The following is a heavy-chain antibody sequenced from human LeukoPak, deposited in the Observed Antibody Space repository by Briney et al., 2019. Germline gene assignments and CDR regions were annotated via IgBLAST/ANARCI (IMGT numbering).Heavy chain of an antibody. D-gene: IGHD3-22*01. V-gene: IGHV1-2*02. CDR1: GYGFSDYY. CDR3: ARSPRPRYDSSAYYGD. Sequence: ASVKVSCKASGYGFSDYYMQWVRQAPGQGLEWMGWINPNSGDTKYARRFQGRVTMSSDTSITTAYMELSRLRSDDTAVYYCARSPRPRYDSSAYYGDWGQGTLVTISS. CDR2: INPNSGDT. J-gene: IGHJ4*02.